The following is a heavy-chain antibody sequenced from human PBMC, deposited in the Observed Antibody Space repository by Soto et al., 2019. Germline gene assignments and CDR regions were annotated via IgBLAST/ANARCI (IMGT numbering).Heavy chain of an antibody. Sequence: GGSLRLSCAASGFTFSSYWMHWVRQAPGKGLIWVSHINTNGSTTNYADSVKGRFTISRDNAKNTLYLQMNSLRAEDTAVYYCASSLMDVWGKGTTVTVSS. CDR2: INTNGSTT. V-gene: IGHV3-74*01. CDR3: ASSLMDV. J-gene: IGHJ6*04. CDR1: GFTFSSYW.